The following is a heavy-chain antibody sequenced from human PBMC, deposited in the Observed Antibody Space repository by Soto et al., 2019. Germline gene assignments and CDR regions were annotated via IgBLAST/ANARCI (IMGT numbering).Heavy chain of an antibody. Sequence: ASVKVSCKASGYTFTSYGISWVRQAPGQGLEWMGWISAYNGNTNYARKLQGRVTMTTDTSTSTAYMELRSLRSDDTAVYYCARIAYCGGDCYSSLDYWGQGTLVTVSS. CDR3: ARIAYCGGDCYSSLDY. CDR2: ISAYNGNT. V-gene: IGHV1-18*04. J-gene: IGHJ4*02. CDR1: GYTFTSYG. D-gene: IGHD2-21*02.